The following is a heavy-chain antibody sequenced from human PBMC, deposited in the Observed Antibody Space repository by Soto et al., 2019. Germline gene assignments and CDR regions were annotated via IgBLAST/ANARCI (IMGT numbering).Heavy chain of an antibody. CDR1: GGTFSSYA. CDR2: IIPIFGTA. D-gene: IGHD6-19*01. Sequence: QVQLVQSGAAVKKPGSSVKVSCKASGGTFSSYAISWVRQAPGQGLEWMGGIIPIFGTANYAQKFQGRVTITADESTSTAYMELSSLRSEDTAVYYCARDGRGWWPYYYYYGMDVWGQGTTVTVSS. J-gene: IGHJ6*02. V-gene: IGHV1-69*12. CDR3: ARDGRGWWPYYYYYGMDV.